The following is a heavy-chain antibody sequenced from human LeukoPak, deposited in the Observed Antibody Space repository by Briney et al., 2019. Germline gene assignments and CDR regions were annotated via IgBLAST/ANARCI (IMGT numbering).Heavy chain of an antibody. CDR1: GFTFSTFA. D-gene: IGHD5-24*01. Sequence: GGSLRLSCAASGFTFSTFAMIWVRQPPGKGLEWVSSIFPSGGEIHYADSVRGRFTISRDNSKSTLSLQMNSLRAEDTAIYYCAKSGYNRFDYWGQGTLVTVSS. V-gene: IGHV3-23*01. CDR2: IFPSGGEI. CDR3: AKSGYNRFDY. J-gene: IGHJ4*02.